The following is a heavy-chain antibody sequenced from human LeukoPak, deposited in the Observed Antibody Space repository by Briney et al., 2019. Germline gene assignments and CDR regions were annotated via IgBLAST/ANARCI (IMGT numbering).Heavy chain of an antibody. J-gene: IGHJ4*02. Sequence: GASVKVSCKASGYTSTSYGITWVRQAPGQGLEWMGWISGYNANTNYAQKLQGRVTMTTDTSTSTAYMELRSLRSDDTAVYYCARDSLMGYSYAKTDYWGQGTLVTVSS. CDR1: GYTSTSYG. D-gene: IGHD5-18*01. V-gene: IGHV1-18*01. CDR3: ARDSLMGYSYAKTDY. CDR2: ISGYNANT.